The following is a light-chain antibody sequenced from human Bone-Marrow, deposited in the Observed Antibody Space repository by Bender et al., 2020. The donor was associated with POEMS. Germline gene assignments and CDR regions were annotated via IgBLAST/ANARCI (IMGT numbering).Light chain of an antibody. J-gene: IGLJ3*02. Sequence: QSVLTQPLSASGTPGQRVTISCSGGSSNIGAHAANWYQHLPGTAPKLLIYSSHRRPSEVPDRFSGSRSGTSASLAIGGLPSEDEADYYCAGWDDSLNGWVFGGGTKLTVL. CDR1: SSNIGAHA. CDR3: AGWDDSLNGWV. V-gene: IGLV1-44*01. CDR2: SSH.